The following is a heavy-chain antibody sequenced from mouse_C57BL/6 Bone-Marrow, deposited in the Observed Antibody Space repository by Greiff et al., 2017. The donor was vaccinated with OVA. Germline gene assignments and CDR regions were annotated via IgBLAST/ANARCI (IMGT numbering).Heavy chain of an antibody. CDR3: ARITTVVATGELYWYFDV. Sequence: QVQLQQSGAELVMPGASVKLSCKASGYTFTSYWIHWVKQRPGQGLEWIGEIDPSDSYTNYNQKFKGKSTLTVDKSSSTAYMQLSSLTSEDSAVYYCARITTVVATGELYWYFDVWGTGTTVTVSS. CDR1: GYTFTSYW. D-gene: IGHD1-1*01. J-gene: IGHJ1*03. V-gene: IGHV1-69*01. CDR2: IDPSDSYT.